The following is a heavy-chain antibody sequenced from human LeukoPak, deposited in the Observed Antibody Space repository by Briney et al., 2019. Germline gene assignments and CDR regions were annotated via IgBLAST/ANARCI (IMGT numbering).Heavy chain of an antibody. CDR1: GGSISGTTYY. CDR2: IFYSGSA. CDR3: ARDSGSGDMDV. J-gene: IGHJ6*03. V-gene: IGHV4-31*03. Sequence: PSETLSLTCTVSGGSISGTTYYWSWIRQHPGKGLEWIGYIFYSGSAYYNLSLQSRVTISVDTSKKQFSLKLSSVTAADTGVYYCARDSGSGDMDVWGKGTTVTVSS. D-gene: IGHD3-10*01.